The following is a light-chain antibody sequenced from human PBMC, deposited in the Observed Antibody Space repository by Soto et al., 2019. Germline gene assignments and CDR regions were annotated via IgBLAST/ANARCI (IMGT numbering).Light chain of an antibody. CDR1: QSISSY. Sequence: DIQMTQSPSSLSASVGDRVSITCRASQSISSYLNWYQQKPGKAPKLLMYAASSLQSGVPSRISGSGSVTDFTLTISSLQTEDFATYYCQQSYSTPLTFGGGTKVEIK. V-gene: IGKV1-39*01. CDR2: AAS. J-gene: IGKJ4*01. CDR3: QQSYSTPLT.